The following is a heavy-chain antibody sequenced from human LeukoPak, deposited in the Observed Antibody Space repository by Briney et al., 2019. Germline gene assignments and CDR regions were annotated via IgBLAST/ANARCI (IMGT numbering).Heavy chain of an antibody. V-gene: IGHV4-59*01. CDR2: IYYSGST. J-gene: IGHJ5*02. D-gene: IGHD6-13*01. Sequence: SETLSLTCTVSGGSISSYYWSWIRQPPGKGLEWIGYIYYSGSTNYNPSLKSRVTISVDTSKNQFSLKLSPVTAADTAVYYCARDRGVPYMAAAGFDPWGQGTLVTVSS. CDR3: ARDRGVPYMAAAGFDP. CDR1: GGSISSYY.